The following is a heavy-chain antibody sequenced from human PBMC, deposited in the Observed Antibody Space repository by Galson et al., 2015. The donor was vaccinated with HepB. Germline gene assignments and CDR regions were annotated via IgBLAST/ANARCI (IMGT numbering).Heavy chain of an antibody. V-gene: IGHV1-2*02. CDR1: GYTLTGYY. D-gene: IGHD6-13*01. CDR3: ARVSSSSWNPPFDY. CDR2: INPNSGGT. J-gene: IGHJ4*02. Sequence: SVKVSCKASGYTLTGYYMHWVRQAPGQGLEWMGWINPNSGGTNYAQKFQGRVIMTRDTSISTAYMELSRLRSDDTAVYYCARVSSSSWNPPFDYWGQGTLVTVSS.